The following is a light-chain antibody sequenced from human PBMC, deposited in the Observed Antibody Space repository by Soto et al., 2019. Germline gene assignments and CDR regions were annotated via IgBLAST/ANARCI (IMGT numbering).Light chain of an antibody. CDR2: EVS. J-gene: IGLJ3*02. CDR3: TSYASSGTHV. V-gene: IGLV2-14*01. Sequence: QSALTQPRSVSGSPGQSVTISCTGTSSDVGAYTHVSWYQQHPGKAPKLMIYEVSNRPSGVSNRFSGSKSGNTASLTISGLQAEDEADYYCTSYASSGTHVFGGGTKVTVL. CDR1: SSDVGAYTH.